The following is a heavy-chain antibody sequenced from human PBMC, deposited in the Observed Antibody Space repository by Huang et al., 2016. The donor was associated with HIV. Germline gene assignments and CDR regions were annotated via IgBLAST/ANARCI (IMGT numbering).Heavy chain of an antibody. Sequence: QVQLVQSGTEVKTPGSSVRVSCKASGGTFSTYAINWVRQAPGQGLEGRGGIIPIFGTPHYAQKFQDRVTITAGESTSTAYMELSSLKSEDTAVYYCARGGAVEMATNYFDYWGPGTLVTVSS. J-gene: IGHJ4*02. V-gene: IGHV1-69*01. CDR1: GGTFSTYA. CDR3: ARGGAVEMATNYFDY. CDR2: IIPIFGTP.